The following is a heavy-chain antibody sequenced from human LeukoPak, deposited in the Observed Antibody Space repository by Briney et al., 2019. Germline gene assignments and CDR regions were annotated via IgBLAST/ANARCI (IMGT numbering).Heavy chain of an antibody. V-gene: IGHV3-48*02. CDR3: ATAGSNTQTWWFDY. J-gene: IGHJ4*02. Sequence: GGSLRLSRAASGFTFSTYSMTWVRQAPGKGLEWVSYIGYSNIPIYYADSVRGRFTVSRDNAKNSQYLQMNSLKDEDTAVYYCATAGSNTQTWWFDYWGRGVLVTVSS. D-gene: IGHD2-15*01. CDR2: IGYSNIPI. CDR1: GFTFSTYS.